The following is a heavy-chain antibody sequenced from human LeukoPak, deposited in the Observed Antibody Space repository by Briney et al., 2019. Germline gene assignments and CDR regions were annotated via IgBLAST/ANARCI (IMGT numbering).Heavy chain of an antibody. CDR3: ARDRNLWPFDY. CDR1: GYTFTSYG. J-gene: IGHJ4*02. Sequence: ASVKVSCKASGYTFTSYGISWVRQAPGQGLEWMGIINPSGGSTSYAQKFQGRVTMTRDMSTSTVYMELSSLRSEDTAVYYCARDRNLWPFDYWGQGTLVTVSS. D-gene: IGHD4-11*01. V-gene: IGHV1-46*01. CDR2: INPSGGST.